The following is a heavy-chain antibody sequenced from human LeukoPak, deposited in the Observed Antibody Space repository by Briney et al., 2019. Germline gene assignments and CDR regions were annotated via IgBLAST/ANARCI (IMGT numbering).Heavy chain of an antibody. V-gene: IGHV3-21*01. D-gene: IGHD6-13*01. CDR2: ISSSSSYI. J-gene: IGHJ6*03. CDR1: GFTFSSYS. Sequence: PGGSLRLSCAASGFTFSSYSMNWVRQAPGKGLEWVSSISSSSSYIYYADSVKGRFTISRDNAKNSLYLQMNSLRAEDTAVYYCASDTIAAAKYYYYYYMDVWGKGTTVTVSS. CDR3: ASDTIAAAKYYYYYYMDV.